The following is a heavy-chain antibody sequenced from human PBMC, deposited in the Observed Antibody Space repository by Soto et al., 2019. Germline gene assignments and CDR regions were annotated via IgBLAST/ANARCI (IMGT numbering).Heavy chain of an antibody. CDR1: GGTFSSYA. Sequence: SVKVSCKASGGTFSSYAISWVRQAPGQGLEWMGGIIPIFGTANYAQKFQGRVTITADESTSTAYMELSSLRSEDTAVYYCARHLGYLEWLPPPDYYYYGMDVWGQGTTVTVSS. V-gene: IGHV1-69*13. J-gene: IGHJ6*02. CDR2: IIPIFGTA. D-gene: IGHD3-3*01. CDR3: ARHLGYLEWLPPPDYYYYGMDV.